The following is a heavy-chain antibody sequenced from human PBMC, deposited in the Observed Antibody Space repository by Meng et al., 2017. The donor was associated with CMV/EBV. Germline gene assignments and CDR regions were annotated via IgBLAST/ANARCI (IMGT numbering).Heavy chain of an antibody. CDR3: ARDLGGTPYFDY. D-gene: IGHD3-16*01. V-gene: IGHV3-48*04. Sequence: GESLKISCAASGFTFSSYWMSWVRQAPGKGLEWVSYISSSGSTIYYADSVKGRFTISRDNAKNSLYLQMNSLRAEDTAVYYCARDLGGTPYFDYWGQGTLVTVSS. J-gene: IGHJ4*02. CDR2: ISSSGSTI. CDR1: GFTFSSYW.